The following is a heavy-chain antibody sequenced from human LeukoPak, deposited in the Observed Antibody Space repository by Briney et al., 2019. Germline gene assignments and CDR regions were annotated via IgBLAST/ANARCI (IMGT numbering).Heavy chain of an antibody. CDR1: GFTFSSYA. J-gene: IGHJ6*03. CDR3: ARVSSSWYGYYYYYMDV. D-gene: IGHD6-13*01. CDR2: ISSSSSYI. V-gene: IGHV3-21*01. Sequence: GGSLRLSCAASGFTFSSYAMSWVRQAPGKGLEWVSSISSSSSYIYYADSVKGRFTISRDNAKNSLYLQMNSLRAEDTAVYYCARVSSSWYGYYYYYMDVWGKGTTVTVSS.